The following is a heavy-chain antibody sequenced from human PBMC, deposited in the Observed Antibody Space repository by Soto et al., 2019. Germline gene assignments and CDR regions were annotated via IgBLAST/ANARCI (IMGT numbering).Heavy chain of an antibody. CDR3: ARCDTRTTYYYYYLDV. CDR2: IYYSGST. CDR1: GGSISSGLYY. J-gene: IGHJ6*03. Sequence: SETLSLAFTFSGGSISSGLYYWCWIRPHPVKGLELIGYIYYSGSTYCNPSLKSRVTILVDTSKNQFSLKLSSVTAADTAVYYCARCDTRTTYYYYYLDVWGKGTTVTVS. V-gene: IGHV4-31*03.